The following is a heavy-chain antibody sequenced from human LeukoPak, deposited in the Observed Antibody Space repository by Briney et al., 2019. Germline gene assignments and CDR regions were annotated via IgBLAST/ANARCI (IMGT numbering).Heavy chain of an antibody. CDR3: ARAYYYGSGSYYWPSGPFDY. CDR2: INHSGST. CDR1: GGSFSGYY. V-gene: IGHV4-34*01. Sequence: SETLSLTCAVYGGSFSGYYWSWIRQPPGKGLEWLGEINHSGSTNYNPSLKSRVTISVDTSKNQFSLKLSSVTAADTAVYYCARAYYYGSGSYYWPSGPFDYWGQGTLVTVSS. J-gene: IGHJ4*02. D-gene: IGHD3-10*01.